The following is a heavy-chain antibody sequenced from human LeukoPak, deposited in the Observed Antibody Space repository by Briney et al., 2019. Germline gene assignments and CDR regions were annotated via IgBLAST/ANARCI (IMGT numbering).Heavy chain of an antibody. CDR3: ARVGRDIVVVPAAMIAFDI. D-gene: IGHD2-2*01. CDR1: GGSISSYY. V-gene: IGHV4-59*01. Sequence: PSETLSLTCTVSGGSISSYYRSWIRQPPGKGLEWIGYIYYSGSTNYNPSLKSRVTISVDTSKNQLSLKLSSVTAAGTAVYYCARVGRDIVVVPAAMIAFDIWGQGTMVTVSS. J-gene: IGHJ3*02. CDR2: IYYSGST.